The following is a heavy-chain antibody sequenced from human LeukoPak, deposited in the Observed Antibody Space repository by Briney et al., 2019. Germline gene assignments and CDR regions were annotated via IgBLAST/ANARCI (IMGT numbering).Heavy chain of an antibody. Sequence: SETLSLTCTVSGGSMSTYYWTWIRQPPGKGLEWIGFIYYTGSTNYNPSLKSRVTVSVDTSKNQFSLKLSSVTAADTAVYYCAGMRITTPTVRTLDYWGQGTLVTVSS. V-gene: IGHV4-59*01. D-gene: IGHD1-14*01. J-gene: IGHJ4*02. CDR3: AGMRITTPTVRTLDY. CDR2: IYYTGST. CDR1: GGSMSTYY.